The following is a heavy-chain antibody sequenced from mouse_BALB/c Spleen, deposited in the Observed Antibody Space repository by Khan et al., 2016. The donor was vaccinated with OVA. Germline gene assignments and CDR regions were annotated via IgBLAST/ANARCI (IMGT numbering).Heavy chain of an antibody. V-gene: IGHV1-9*01. D-gene: IGHD2-2*01. J-gene: IGHJ3*01. CDR3: ARGGYGGFAY. CDR1: GYTFSSYW. Sequence: QVQLQQSGGDLMKPGASVMISCKATGYTFSSYWIEWVKQRPGHGLEWIGQIFPGSVSTTYNEKFKGKATFTADTSSNTAYRQLSSLTSEDSAVYYCARGGYGGFAYWGQGTLVTVSA. CDR2: IFPGSVST.